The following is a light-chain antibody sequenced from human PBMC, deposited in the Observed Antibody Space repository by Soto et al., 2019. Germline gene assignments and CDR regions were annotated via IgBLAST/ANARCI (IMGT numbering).Light chain of an antibody. CDR1: SSNIGAGYD. Sequence: QSALTQPPSVSGAPGQRVTISCTGSSSNIGAGYDIHWYQQLPGTAPKLLIYGDSNRPSGVPDRFSASKSGTSASLAITGLQAEDEADYYCQSYDNGLSGLVVFGGGTKVTVL. J-gene: IGLJ2*01. CDR2: GDS. CDR3: QSYDNGLSGLVV. V-gene: IGLV1-40*01.